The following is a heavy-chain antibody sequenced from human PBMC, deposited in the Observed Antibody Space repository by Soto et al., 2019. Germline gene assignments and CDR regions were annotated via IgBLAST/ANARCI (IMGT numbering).Heavy chain of an antibody. Sequence: SVKVSCKASGVTFSSYAISWVRQAPGQGLEWMGGIIPIFGTANYAQKFQGRVTITADESTSTAYMELSSLRSEDTAVYYCARSRPGESAFDYWGQGTLVTVSS. D-gene: IGHD3-16*01. CDR2: IIPIFGTA. CDR1: GVTFSSYA. CDR3: ARSRPGESAFDY. J-gene: IGHJ4*02. V-gene: IGHV1-69*13.